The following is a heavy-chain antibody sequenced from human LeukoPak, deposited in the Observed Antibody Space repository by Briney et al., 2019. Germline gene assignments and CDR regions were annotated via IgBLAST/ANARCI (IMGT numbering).Heavy chain of an antibody. CDR1: GYTFTNYY. D-gene: IGHD4-23*01. CDR3: AIVSPMTTVARGQGAFDI. Sequence: AASVKVSCKGFGYTFTNYYMHWVRQAPGQGPEWMGIVNPNDGSTTNAQKFQGRVTMTRDMSTNTVYMELSSLRSDDTAEYFCAIVSPMTTVARGQGAFDIWGQGTMVIVSA. CDR2: VNPNDGST. V-gene: IGHV1-46*01. J-gene: IGHJ3*02.